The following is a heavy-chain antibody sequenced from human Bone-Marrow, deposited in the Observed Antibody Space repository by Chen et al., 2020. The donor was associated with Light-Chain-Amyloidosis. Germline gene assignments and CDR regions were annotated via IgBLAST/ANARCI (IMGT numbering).Heavy chain of an antibody. J-gene: IGHJ6*02. CDR1: GFTFSSYA. D-gene: IGHD2-21*01. CDR3: AKRPPYPSIYGMDV. CDR2: ISGSGGST. Sequence: EVQLLESGGGLVKPGGSLRLSCAASGFTFSSYAMSWVRQPPGKGLEWVSGISGSGGSTYYADSVKVRFTISRDNSKNTLYLQMNSLRAEDTAVYYCAKRPPYPSIYGMDVWGQGTTVTVSS. V-gene: IGHV3-23*01.